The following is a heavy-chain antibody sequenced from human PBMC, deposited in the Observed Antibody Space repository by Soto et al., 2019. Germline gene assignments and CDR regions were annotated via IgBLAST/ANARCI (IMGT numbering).Heavy chain of an antibody. D-gene: IGHD5-12*01. CDR2: ISWSSVTS. V-gene: IGHV3-9*01. CDR1: GFNFDDYA. CDR3: AKDHDEDFGYDLDYFDY. J-gene: IGHJ4*02. Sequence: EVQLVESGGGLVQPGRSLRLSCAASGFNFDDYAMHWVRQAPGKGLEWVSGISWSSVTSDYADSVKGRFTISRDNAKNSLYLQMNSLRAEDTAFYYCAKDHDEDFGYDLDYFDYWGQGTLVTVSS.